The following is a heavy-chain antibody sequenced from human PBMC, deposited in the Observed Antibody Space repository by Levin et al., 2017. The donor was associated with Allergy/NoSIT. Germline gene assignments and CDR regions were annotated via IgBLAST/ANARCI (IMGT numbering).Heavy chain of an antibody. CDR1: GFTFSSYG. D-gene: IGHD3-10*01. V-gene: IGHV3-30*03. CDR3: ASVSKASRGNEDYYYMDV. J-gene: IGHJ6*03. Sequence: GESLKISCAASGFTFSSYGMHWVRQAPGKGLEWVAVISYDGSNKYYADSVKGRFTISRDNSKNTLYLQMNSLRAEDTAVYYCASVSKASRGNEDYYYMDVWGKGTTVTVSS. CDR2: ISYDGSNK.